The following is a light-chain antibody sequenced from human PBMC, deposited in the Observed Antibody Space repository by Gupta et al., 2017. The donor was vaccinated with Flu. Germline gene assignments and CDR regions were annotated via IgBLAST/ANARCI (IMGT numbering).Light chain of an antibody. CDR3: SSYTISNSLG. J-gene: IGLJ3*02. CDR1: SSDVGGYNS. V-gene: IGLV2-14*01. Sequence: ALTQPASVSGSPGQSITISCTGTSSDVGGYNSVSWYQHHPGKAPKLMIYEVINRPAGVADRFSGSKSGNTASLTISVLQAEDEADYYCSSYTISNSLGFGGGTKLTVL. CDR2: EVI.